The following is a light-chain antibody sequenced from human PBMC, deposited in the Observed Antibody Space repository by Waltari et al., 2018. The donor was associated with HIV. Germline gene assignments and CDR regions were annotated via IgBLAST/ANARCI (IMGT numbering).Light chain of an antibody. Sequence: EIVMTQSPATLSVSPGERVTLSCRASQNIGVNLAWYQQRHGQPPRVLIYGASSREPGIPARFSGRGSGTDFSLTITSLESDDSAVYCCQQYLDWPPWTFGQGTKVEI. V-gene: IGKV3D-15*01. CDR3: QQYLDWPPWT. J-gene: IGKJ1*01. CDR1: QNIGVN. CDR2: GAS.